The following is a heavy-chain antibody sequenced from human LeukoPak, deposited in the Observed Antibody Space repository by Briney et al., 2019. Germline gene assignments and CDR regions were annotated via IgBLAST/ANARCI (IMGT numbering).Heavy chain of an antibody. J-gene: IGHJ5*02. D-gene: IGHD3-10*02. CDR2: INPSGGST. Sequence: ASVKVSCKASGYTFTSYYMHWVRQAPGQGLEWMGIINPSGGSTTYAQKFQGRVTMTRDMSTSTVYMELSSLRSEDTAVYYCARDAALFGELMWGQNWFDPWGQGTLVTVSS. CDR1: GYTFTSYY. CDR3: ARDAALFGELMWGQNWFDP. V-gene: IGHV1-46*01.